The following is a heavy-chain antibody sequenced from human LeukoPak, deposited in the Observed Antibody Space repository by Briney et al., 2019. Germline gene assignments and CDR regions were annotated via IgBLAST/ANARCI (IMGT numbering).Heavy chain of an antibody. CDR1: GGSISSYY. Sequence: SETLSLTCTVSGGSISSYYWSWTRQPPGKGLEWIGYIYYSGSTNYNPSLKSRVTISVDTSKNQFSLKLSSVTAADTAVYYCARGVVVAATHFDYWGQGTLVTVSS. CDR3: ARGVVVAATHFDY. CDR2: IYYSGST. J-gene: IGHJ4*02. D-gene: IGHD2-15*01. V-gene: IGHV4-59*01.